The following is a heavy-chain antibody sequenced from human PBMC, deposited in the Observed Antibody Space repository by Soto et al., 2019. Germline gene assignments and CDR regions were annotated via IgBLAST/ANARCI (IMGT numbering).Heavy chain of an antibody. D-gene: IGHD3-10*02. CDR1: GYTFTSYG. V-gene: IGHV1-18*01. CDR3: ARVVRGVMTPLQAYYYGMDV. Sequence: ASVKVSCKASGYTFTSYGISWVRQAPGQGLEWMGWISAYNGNTNYAQKLQGRVTMTTDTSTSTAYMELRSLRSDDTAVYYCARVVRGVMTPLQAYYYGMDVWGQGTTVTVSS. J-gene: IGHJ6*02. CDR2: ISAYNGNT.